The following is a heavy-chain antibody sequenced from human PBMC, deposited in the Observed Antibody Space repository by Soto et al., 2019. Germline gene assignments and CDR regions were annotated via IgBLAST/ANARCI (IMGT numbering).Heavy chain of an antibody. D-gene: IGHD3-16*01. CDR1: GYIFVNYG. V-gene: IGHV1-18*01. J-gene: IGHJ6*02. Sequence: QVQLVQSGDEVKKPGASVKLSCKASGYIFVNYGIAWVRQAPGQGLEWLGWISPYTGNTHYARKVQGRLTLTTDTSTSTAFMDLGSLTSADTAVYYCAMVDNYVTPTPQDVWGQGTTVTVSS. CDR2: ISPYTGNT. CDR3: AMVDNYVTPTPQDV.